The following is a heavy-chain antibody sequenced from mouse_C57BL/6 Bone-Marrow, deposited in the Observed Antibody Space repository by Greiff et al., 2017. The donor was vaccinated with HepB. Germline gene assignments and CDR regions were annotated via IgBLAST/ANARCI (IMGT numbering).Heavy chain of an antibody. CDR1: GYTFTDYE. J-gene: IGHJ3*01. CDR3: TRSDYGYYRYWFAY. V-gene: IGHV1-15*01. CDR2: IDPETGGT. Sequence: VQLQESGAELVRPGASVTLSCKASGYTFTDYEMHWVKQTPVHGLEWIGAIDPETGGTAYNQKFKGKAILTADKSSSTAYMELRSLTSEDAAVYYCTRSDYGYYRYWFAYWGQGTRVTVSA. D-gene: IGHD2-3*01.